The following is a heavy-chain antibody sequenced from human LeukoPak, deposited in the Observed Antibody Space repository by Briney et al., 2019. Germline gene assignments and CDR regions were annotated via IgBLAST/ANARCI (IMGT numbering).Heavy chain of an antibody. J-gene: IGHJ4*02. CDR1: GFTFSSYA. CDR3: ARGNAYYGDCFDY. CDR2: ISGSGGST. Sequence: GGSLRLSCAASGFTFSSYAMSWVRQAPGKGLEWVSAISGSGGSTYYADSVKGRFTISRDNAKNSLYLQMNSLRAEDTAVYYCARGNAYYGDCFDYWGQGTLVTVSS. V-gene: IGHV3-23*01. D-gene: IGHD4-17*01.